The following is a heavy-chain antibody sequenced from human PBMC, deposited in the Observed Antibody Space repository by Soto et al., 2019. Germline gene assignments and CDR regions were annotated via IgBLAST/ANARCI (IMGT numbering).Heavy chain of an antibody. CDR3: ARSGYDGDYYYYGMDV. CDR1: GYTFTSYA. D-gene: IGHD5-12*01. Sequence: ASVKVSCKASGYTFTSYAMHWVRQAPGQRLEWMGWINAGNGNTKYSQKFQGRVTITRDTSASTAYMELSSLRPEDTAVYYCARSGYDGDYYYYGMDVWGQGTTVTVSS. CDR2: INAGNGNT. V-gene: IGHV1-3*01. J-gene: IGHJ6*02.